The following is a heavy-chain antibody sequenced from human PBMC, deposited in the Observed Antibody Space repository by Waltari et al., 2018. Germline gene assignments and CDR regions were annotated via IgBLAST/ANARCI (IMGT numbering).Heavy chain of an antibody. Sequence: QVQLVESGGGVVQPGRSLRLSCAASGVIFRNYYMSWIRQAPGKGLEWIAYISASGSTIYYADSVKGRFTISRDNAKNSLYLQMSSLRAEDTAVYYCARDSQTAIAMERGAFDIWGQGTMVTVSS. D-gene: IGHD6-19*01. J-gene: IGHJ3*02. CDR3: ARDSQTAIAMERGAFDI. CDR2: ISASGSTI. CDR1: GVIFRNYY. V-gene: IGHV3-11*01.